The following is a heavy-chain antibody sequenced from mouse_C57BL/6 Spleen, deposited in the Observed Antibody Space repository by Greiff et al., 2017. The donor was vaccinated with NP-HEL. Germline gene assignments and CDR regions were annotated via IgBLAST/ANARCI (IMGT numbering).Heavy chain of an antibody. CDR1: GYAFSSYW. V-gene: IGHV1-80*01. CDR2: IYPGDGDT. CDR3: ARKGYRDYFDD. D-gene: IGHD2-14*01. Sequence: QVQLQQSGAELVKPGASVKISCKASGYAFSSYWMNWVKQRPGKGLEWIGQIYPGDGDTNYNGKFKGKATLTADKTSSTAYMQLSSLTSEDSAVYFCARKGYRDYFDDWGQGTTLTVSS. J-gene: IGHJ2*01.